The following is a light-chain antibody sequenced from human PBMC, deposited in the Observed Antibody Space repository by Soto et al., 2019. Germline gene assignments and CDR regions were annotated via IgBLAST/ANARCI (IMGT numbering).Light chain of an antibody. J-gene: IGKJ4*01. CDR1: QNISNY. V-gene: IGKV3-11*01. Sequence: EIVLTQSPATLSLSPGKRATLSCRASQNISNYLIWYQQKPGQAPRLLIYDVSNRATGIPARFSGSGSGTEFTLTISSLQSEDFAAYYCQEYNSWQSITFGGGTKVDIK. CDR3: QEYNSWQSIT. CDR2: DVS.